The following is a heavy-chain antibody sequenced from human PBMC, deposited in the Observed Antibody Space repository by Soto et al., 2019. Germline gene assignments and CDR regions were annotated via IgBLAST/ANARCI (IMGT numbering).Heavy chain of an antibody. Sequence: ASVKFSCKACGGTFSSYAISWVRQAPGQGLEWMGGIIPIFGTANYAQKFQGRVTITADKSTSTAYMELSSLRSEDTAVYYCARADSSGWYGDYYYGMDVWGQGTTVTVSS. V-gene: IGHV1-69*06. CDR3: ARADSSGWYGDYYYGMDV. J-gene: IGHJ6*02. D-gene: IGHD6-19*01. CDR1: GGTFSSYA. CDR2: IIPIFGTA.